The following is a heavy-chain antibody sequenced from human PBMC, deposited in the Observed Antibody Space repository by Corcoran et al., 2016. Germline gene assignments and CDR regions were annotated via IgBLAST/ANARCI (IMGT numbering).Heavy chain of an antibody. CDR1: GGSINSGYW. D-gene: IGHD2-8*01. Sequence: QVQLQESGPGLVRPSGTLSLTCAVSGGSINSGYWWSWVRQPPGMVLEWIGAMYHSGSADYNPSLKSRDIISLDTSKNQLSLRLSSVTAADTARYDCVEDSLANGCVGWGQGTLVTVSS. V-gene: IGHV4-4*02. CDR2: MYHSGSA. CDR3: VEDSLANGCVG. J-gene: IGHJ1*01.